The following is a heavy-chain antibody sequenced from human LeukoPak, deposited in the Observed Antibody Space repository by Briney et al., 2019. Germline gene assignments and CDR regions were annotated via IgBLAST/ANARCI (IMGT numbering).Heavy chain of an antibody. Sequence: GGSLRLSCAASGFTFSSYGMHWVRQAPGKGLEWVAVISYDGSNKYYADSVKGRFTISRDNSKNTLYLQMNSLRAEDTAVYCCAKGELKYYYDSSGYSLWDYWGQGTLVTVSS. CDR3: AKGELKYYYDSSGYSLWDY. J-gene: IGHJ4*02. CDR2: ISYDGSNK. CDR1: GFTFSSYG. D-gene: IGHD3-22*01. V-gene: IGHV3-30*18.